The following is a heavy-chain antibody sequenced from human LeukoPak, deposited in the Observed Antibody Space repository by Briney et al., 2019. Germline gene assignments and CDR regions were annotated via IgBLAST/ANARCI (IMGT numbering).Heavy chain of an antibody. CDR2: INHNGNVY. CDR3: ARGGGLDV. J-gene: IGHJ6*02. D-gene: IGHD3-16*01. V-gene: IGHV3-7*03. Sequence: GGSLRLSCAASEFTFSSYWMNRARQAPGKGLEWVASINHNGNVYYYVDSVKGRFTISRDNAKNSLYLQMSNLRAEDTAVYFCARGGGLDVWGQGATVTVSS. CDR1: EFTFSSYW.